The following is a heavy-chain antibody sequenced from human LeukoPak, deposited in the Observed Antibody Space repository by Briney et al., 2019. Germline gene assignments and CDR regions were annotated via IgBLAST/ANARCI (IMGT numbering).Heavy chain of an antibody. J-gene: IGHJ4*02. CDR2: INHSGST. CDR3: ARGVAAAGIDFDY. D-gene: IGHD6-13*01. Sequence: SETLSLTCAVYGGSFSVYHWSWIRQPPGKGLEWIGEINHSGSTNYNPSLKSRVTISVDTSKNQFSLKLSSVTAADTAVYYCARGVAAAGIDFDYWGQGTLVTVSS. V-gene: IGHV4-34*01. CDR1: GGSFSVYH.